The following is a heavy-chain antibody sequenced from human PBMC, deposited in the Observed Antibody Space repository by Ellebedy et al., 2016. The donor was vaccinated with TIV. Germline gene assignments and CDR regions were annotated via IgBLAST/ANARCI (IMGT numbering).Heavy chain of an antibody. CDR1: GYSFTSHG. CDR2: VTAYNRDT. J-gene: IGHJ5*02. D-gene: IGHD5-24*01. Sequence: AASVKVSCKASGYSFTSHGITWARQAPGQGLQWMGWVTAYNRDTYYAQNFQGRVTFTTDTSSSTAYLELRSLTSNDTGVYYCARGAMALSWGQGTLVTVSS. CDR3: ARGAMALS. V-gene: IGHV1-18*01.